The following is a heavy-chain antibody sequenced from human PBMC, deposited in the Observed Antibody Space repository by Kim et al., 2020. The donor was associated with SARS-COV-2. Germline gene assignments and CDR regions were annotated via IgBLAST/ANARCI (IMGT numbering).Heavy chain of an antibody. V-gene: IGHV4-39*01. D-gene: IGHD3-10*01. Sequence: SETLSLTCTVSGGSISSSSYYWGWIRQPPGKGLEWIGSIYYSGSTYYNPSLKSRVTISVDTSKNQFSLKLSSVTAADTAVYYCARHRVRFGELGMDVWGQGTTVTVSS. CDR1: GGSISSSSYY. J-gene: IGHJ6*02. CDR2: IYYSGST. CDR3: ARHRVRFGELGMDV.